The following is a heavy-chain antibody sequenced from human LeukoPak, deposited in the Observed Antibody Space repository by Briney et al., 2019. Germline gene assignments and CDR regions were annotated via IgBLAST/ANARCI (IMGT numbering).Heavy chain of an antibody. CDR1: GFPFNSYG. CDR2: IDASGGNR. Sequence: PGGSLRLSCAASGFPFNSYGMAWFRQAPGKGLEWVSTIDASGGNRHYADSVNGRFTISRDNSKNTLYLQLNSLRAEDTALYYCARDNYYGSGSQRSYWGQGTMLTVSS. CDR3: ARDNYYGSGSQRSY. J-gene: IGHJ4*02. D-gene: IGHD3-10*01. V-gene: IGHV3-23*01.